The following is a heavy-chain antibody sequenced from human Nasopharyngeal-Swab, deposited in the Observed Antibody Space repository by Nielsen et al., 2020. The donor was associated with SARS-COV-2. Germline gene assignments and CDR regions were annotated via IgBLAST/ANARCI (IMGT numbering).Heavy chain of an antibody. V-gene: IGHV3-33*01. CDR1: GFTFSSYG. CDR2: IWYDGSNK. Sequence: GESLKISCAASGFTFSSYGMHWVRQAPGKGLEWVAVIWYDGSNKYYADSVKGRFTISRDNSKNTLYLQMNSLRVEDTAVYYCARATSGGSYFHYWGQGTLVTVSS. J-gene: IGHJ4*02. D-gene: IGHD1-26*01. CDR3: ARATSGGSYFHY.